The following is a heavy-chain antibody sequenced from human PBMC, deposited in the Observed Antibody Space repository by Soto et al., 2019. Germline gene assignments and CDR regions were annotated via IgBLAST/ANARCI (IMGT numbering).Heavy chain of an antibody. D-gene: IGHD6-13*01. CDR2: TYYRGNT. J-gene: IGHJ4*01. V-gene: IGHV4-31*03. CDR1: HGSVSRDHFY. CDR3: ARSGYGSSDFDH. Sequence: PSDTLSRTCTVSHGSVSRDHFYWTCIRQHPGKGLEWIGYTYYRGNTYYRPSRKSRVSISIDTSQNQFSLRLNSVTAADTAVYYCARSGYGSSDFDHWGQGTLVTVSS.